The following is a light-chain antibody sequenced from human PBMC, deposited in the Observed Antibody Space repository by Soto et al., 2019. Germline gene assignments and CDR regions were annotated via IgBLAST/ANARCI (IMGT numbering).Light chain of an antibody. Sequence: EIVLTQSRASLCLSPGERAIVSCRASQSVNTYLAWYQQKPGQAPRLLIYDASNRATGIPARFSGSGSGTDVTLTISSLEPEDFAVYYCQQRSNWLLTFGGGTKVEIK. CDR1: QSVNTY. CDR2: DAS. J-gene: IGKJ4*01. V-gene: IGKV3-11*01. CDR3: QQRSNWLLT.